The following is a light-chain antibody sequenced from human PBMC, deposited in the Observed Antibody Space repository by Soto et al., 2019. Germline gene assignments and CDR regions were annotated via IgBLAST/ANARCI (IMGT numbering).Light chain of an antibody. Sequence: EIVLTQSPGTLSLSPGERATLSCRASPSVSGSNLAWYQQKPGQAPRLLISGASTRATGIPDRFSGSGSGTDFTLTISRLEPEDFAVYYCQQHGSSPITFGQGTRLEIK. CDR3: QQHGSSPIT. CDR2: GAS. V-gene: IGKV3-20*01. J-gene: IGKJ5*01. CDR1: PSVSGSN.